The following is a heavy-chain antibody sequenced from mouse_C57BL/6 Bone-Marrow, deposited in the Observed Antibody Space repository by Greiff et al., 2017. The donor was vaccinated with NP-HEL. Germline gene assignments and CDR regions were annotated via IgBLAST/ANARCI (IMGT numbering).Heavy chain of an antibody. V-gene: IGHV1-52*01. J-gene: IGHJ3*01. CDR1: GYTFTSYW. CDR2: IDPSDSET. D-gene: IGHD2-4*01. CDR3: ARMDDYDGRSWFAY. Sequence: QVQLKQPGAELVRPGSSVKLSCKASGYTFTSYWMHWVKQRPIQGLEWIGNIDPSDSETHYNQKFKDKATLTVDKSSSTAYMQLSSLTSEDSAVYYCARMDDYDGRSWFAYWGQGTLVTVSA.